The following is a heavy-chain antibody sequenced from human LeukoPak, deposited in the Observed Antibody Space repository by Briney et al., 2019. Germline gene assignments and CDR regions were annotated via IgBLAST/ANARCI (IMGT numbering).Heavy chain of an antibody. Sequence: SGGSLRLSCAASGFIFNSYGMSWVRQAPGKGLEWVSALSDSGDTTYYADSVKGRFTISRDNSKNTLYLQMNSLRVEDTAIYYCAKDRSWGLDYWGQGTLATVSS. V-gene: IGHV3-23*01. CDR1: GFIFNSYG. J-gene: IGHJ4*02. CDR2: LSDSGDTT. D-gene: IGHD7-27*01. CDR3: AKDRSWGLDY.